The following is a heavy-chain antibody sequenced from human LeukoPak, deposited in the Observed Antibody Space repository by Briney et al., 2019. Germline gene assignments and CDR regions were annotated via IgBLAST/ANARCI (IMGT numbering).Heavy chain of an antibody. Sequence: GGSLRLSCAVSGFTVSGNYMSWVRQAPGKGLEWVSVIYSGGGTYYADSVKGRFTISRDKSKNTLYLQMNSLRAEDTALFYCAARWGYNGFDIWGQGTMVAVSS. V-gene: IGHV3-53*01. CDR2: IYSGGGT. D-gene: IGHD5-18*01. J-gene: IGHJ3*02. CDR1: GFTVSGNY. CDR3: AARWGYNGFDI.